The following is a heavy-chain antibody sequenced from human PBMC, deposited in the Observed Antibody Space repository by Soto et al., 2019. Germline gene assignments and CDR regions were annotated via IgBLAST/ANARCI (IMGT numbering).Heavy chain of an antibody. CDR3: ARGFTMVRGVIMVFWFDP. CDR1: GYTFTSYD. V-gene: IGHV1-8*01. D-gene: IGHD3-10*01. CDR2: MNPNSGNT. Sequence: ASVKVSCKASGYTFTSYDINWVRQATGQGLEWMGWMNPNSGNTGYAQKFQGRVTMTRNTSISTAYMELSSLRSEDTALYYCARGFTMVRGVIMVFWFDPWGQGTLVTVSS. J-gene: IGHJ5*02.